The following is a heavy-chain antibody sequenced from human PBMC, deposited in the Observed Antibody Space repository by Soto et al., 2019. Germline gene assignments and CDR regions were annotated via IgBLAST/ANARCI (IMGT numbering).Heavy chain of an antibody. Sequence: ASVKVSCKASGYTFTSYGISWVRQAPGQGLEWMGWISAYNGNTNYAQKLQGRVTMTTDTSTSTAYMELRSLRSDDTAVYYCARFRTYYYDSSGYYYGVFDPWGQGTLVTVSS. CDR2: ISAYNGNT. CDR1: GYTFTSYG. CDR3: ARFRTYYYDSSGYYYGVFDP. V-gene: IGHV1-18*01. J-gene: IGHJ5*02. D-gene: IGHD3-22*01.